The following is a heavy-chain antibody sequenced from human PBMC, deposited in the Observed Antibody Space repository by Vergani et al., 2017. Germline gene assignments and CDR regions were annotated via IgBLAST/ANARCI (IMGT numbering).Heavy chain of an antibody. CDR3: ARSGDSSSWYRLIRAFDI. J-gene: IGHJ3*02. V-gene: IGHV1-2*02. CDR2: INPNSGGT. Sequence: VQLVQSGAEVKKPGASVKVSCKASGYTFTGYYMHWVRQAPGQGLEWMGWINPNSGGTNYAQKFQGRVTISVDTSKNQFSLKLSSVTAADTAVYYCARSGDSSSWYRLIRAFDIWGQGTMVTVSS. CDR1: GYTFTGYY. D-gene: IGHD6-13*01.